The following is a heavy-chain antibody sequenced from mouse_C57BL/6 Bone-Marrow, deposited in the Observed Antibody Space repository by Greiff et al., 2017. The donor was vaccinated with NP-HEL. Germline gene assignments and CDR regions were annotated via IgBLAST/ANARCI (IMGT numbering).Heavy chain of an antibody. D-gene: IGHD2-10*01. CDR1: GYTFTSYG. Sequence: VQRVESGAELARPGASVKLSCKASGYTFTSYGISWVKQRTGQGLEWIGEIYPRSGNTYYNEKFKGKATLTADKSSSTAYMELRSLTSEDSAVYFCAREKSYWAWFAYWGQGTLVTVSA. V-gene: IGHV1-81*01. CDR2: IYPRSGNT. CDR3: AREKSYWAWFAY. J-gene: IGHJ3*01.